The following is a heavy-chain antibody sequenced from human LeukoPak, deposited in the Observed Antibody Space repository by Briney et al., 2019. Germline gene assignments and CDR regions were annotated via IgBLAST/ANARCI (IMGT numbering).Heavy chain of an antibody. J-gene: IGHJ4*02. V-gene: IGHV3-49*03. CDR3: TRPRITMVRGPIDY. Sequence: PGGSLRLSCAASGFTLSSYAMSWFRQAPGKGLEWVGFIRSKAYGGTTEYAASVKGRFTISRDDSKSIAYLQMNSLKTEDTAVYYCTRPRITMVRGPIDYWGQGTLVTVSS. CDR1: GFTLSSYA. CDR2: IRSKAYGGTT. D-gene: IGHD3-10*01.